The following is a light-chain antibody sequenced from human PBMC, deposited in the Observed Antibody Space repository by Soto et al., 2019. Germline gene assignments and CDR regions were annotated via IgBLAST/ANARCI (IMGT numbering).Light chain of an antibody. Sequence: VLTQPPSVSGAPGQRVTFSCTGSNSNTGADQAVRWDQHLPGTAPKHLLAGDTSRPSGVPDRFSGAKSGAAASLAITDLQAEDEADYYCQSYDSRLSGSVFGTGTKVTGL. J-gene: IGLJ1*01. CDR2: GDT. CDR3: QSYDSRLSGSV. CDR1: NSNTGADQA. V-gene: IGLV1-40*01.